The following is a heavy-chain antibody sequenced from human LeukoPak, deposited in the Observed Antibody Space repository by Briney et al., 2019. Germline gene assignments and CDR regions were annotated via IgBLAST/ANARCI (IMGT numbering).Heavy chain of an antibody. CDR1: GFTFSSYG. D-gene: IGHD3-22*01. CDR2: ISGSGGST. J-gene: IGHJ4*02. V-gene: IGHV3-23*01. Sequence: GGSLRLSCAASGFTFSSYGMSWVRQAPGKGLEWVSAISGSGGSTYCADPVKGRFTISRDNSKNTLYLQMNSLRAEDTAVYYCAKDPSYYYDSSGYYESDYWGQGTLVTVSS. CDR3: AKDPSYYYDSSGYYESDY.